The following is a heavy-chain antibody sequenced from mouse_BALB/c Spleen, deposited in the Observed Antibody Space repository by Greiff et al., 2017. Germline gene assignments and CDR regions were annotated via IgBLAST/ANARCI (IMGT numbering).Heavy chain of an antibody. CDR3: ARADYDYVYAMDY. D-gene: IGHD2-4*01. V-gene: IGHV5-17*02. CDR2: ISSGSSTI. J-gene: IGHJ4*01. CDR1: GFTFSSFG. Sequence: EVKLMESGGGLVQPGGSRKLSCAASGFTFSSFGMHWVRQAPEKGLEWVAYISSGSSTIYYADTVKGRFTISRDNPKNTLFLQMTSLRSEDTAMYYCARADYDYVYAMDYWGQGTSVTVSA.